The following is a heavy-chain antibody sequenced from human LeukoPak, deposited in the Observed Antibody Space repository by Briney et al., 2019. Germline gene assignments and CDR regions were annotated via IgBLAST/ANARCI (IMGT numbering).Heavy chain of an antibody. V-gene: IGHV3-48*04. CDR1: EFIFSSYA. Sequence: GGSLRLSCAASEFIFSSYAMSWVRQAPGKGLEWVSYISSSGSTIYYADSVKGRFTISRDNAKNSLYLQMNSLRAEDTAVYYCARWPRVLMVYAYDYWGQGTLVTVSS. J-gene: IGHJ4*02. D-gene: IGHD2-8*01. CDR3: ARWPRVLMVYAYDY. CDR2: ISSSGSTI.